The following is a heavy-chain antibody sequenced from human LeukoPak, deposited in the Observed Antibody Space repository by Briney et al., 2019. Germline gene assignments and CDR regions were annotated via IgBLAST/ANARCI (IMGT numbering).Heavy chain of an antibody. CDR2: IKSDESYT. V-gene: IGHV3-74*01. Sequence: GGSESLSCAPSGFTFRIRWVQWARHPPGRGRACVSRIKSDESYTNHADAVKGRSTITSNNAKNTLYLQMTSLSAEDTAIYYGVRDGDVYNFDHWGQGTLVTVSS. D-gene: IGHD5-24*01. J-gene: IGHJ4*02. CDR3: VRDGDVYNFDH. CDR1: GFTFRIRW.